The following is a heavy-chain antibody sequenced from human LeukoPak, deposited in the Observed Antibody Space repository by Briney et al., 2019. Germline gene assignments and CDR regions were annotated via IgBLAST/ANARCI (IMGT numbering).Heavy chain of an antibody. CDR3: ARGLAGGLLFDY. V-gene: IGHV3-21*01. D-gene: IGHD1-26*01. CDR2: ISSSSSYI. J-gene: IGHJ4*02. Sequence: PGGSLRLPCAASGFTLSSFEMNWVRQAPGKGLEWVSSISSSSSYIYYADAVKGRFTISRDNAKNSLYLQMNSLRAEDTAVYYCARGLAGGLLFDYWGQGTLVTVSS. CDR1: GFTLSSFE.